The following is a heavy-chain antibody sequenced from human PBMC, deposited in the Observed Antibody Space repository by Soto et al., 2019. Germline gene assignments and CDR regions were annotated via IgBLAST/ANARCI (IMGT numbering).Heavy chain of an antibody. V-gene: IGHV3-7*01. D-gene: IGHD3-22*01. CDR3: ARAGDLSEKAYYYDSSGPFRPLDY. Sequence: PGGSLRLSCAASGFTFSSYWMSWVRQAPGKGLEWVANIKQDGSEKYYVDSVKGRFTISRDNAKNSLYLQMNSLRAEDTAVYYCARAGDLSEKAYYYDSSGPFRPLDYWGQGTLVTVSS. J-gene: IGHJ4*02. CDR2: IKQDGSEK. CDR1: GFTFSSYW.